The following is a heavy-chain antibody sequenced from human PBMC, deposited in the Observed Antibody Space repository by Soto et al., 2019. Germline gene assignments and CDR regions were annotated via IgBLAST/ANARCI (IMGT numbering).Heavy chain of an antibody. V-gene: IGHV3-15*01. D-gene: IGHD2-2*01. J-gene: IGHJ4*02. Sequence: GGSLRLSCAASGFTFSNAWMSWVHQAPGKGLEWVGRIKSKTDGGTTDYAAPVKGRFTISRDDSKNTLYLQMNSLKTEDTAVYYCTTQLGYCSSTSCSRGVYWGQGTLVTVSS. CDR2: IKSKTDGGTT. CDR1: GFTFSNAW. CDR3: TTQLGYCSSTSCSRGVY.